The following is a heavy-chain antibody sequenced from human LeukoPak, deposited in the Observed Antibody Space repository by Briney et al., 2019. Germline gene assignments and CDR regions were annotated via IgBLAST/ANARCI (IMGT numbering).Heavy chain of an antibody. D-gene: IGHD5-18*01. CDR2: ISYDGSNK. J-gene: IGHJ4*02. CDR3: RIQLWPLDY. Sequence: PGGSLRLSYAASGFTFSSYGMHWVRQAPGKGLEWVAVISYDGSNKYYADSVKGRFTISRDNSKNTLYLQMNSLRAEDTAVYYCRIQLWPLDYWGQGTLVTVSS. V-gene: IGHV3-30*03. CDR1: GFTFSSYG.